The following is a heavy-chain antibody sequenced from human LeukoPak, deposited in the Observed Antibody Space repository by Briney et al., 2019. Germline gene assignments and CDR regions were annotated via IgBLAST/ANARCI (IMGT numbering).Heavy chain of an antibody. V-gene: IGHV4-4*02. Sequence: PSGTLSLSRGVSGGSLSNTNWWSWVRQPPAQGLECVGEISLTGLTHYNPSLVSRVTVYLDKSKNQLSLNLTSLTAADAAVNYCSRENGAFSPFGYWGQGTLVTVLS. J-gene: IGHJ4*02. D-gene: IGHD2-8*01. CDR3: SRENGAFSPFGY. CDR1: GGSLSNTNW. CDR2: ISLTGLT.